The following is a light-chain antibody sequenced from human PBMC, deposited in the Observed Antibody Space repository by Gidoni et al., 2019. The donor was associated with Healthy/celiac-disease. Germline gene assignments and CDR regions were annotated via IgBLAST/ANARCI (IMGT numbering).Light chain of an antibody. CDR3: MQRTLTT. V-gene: IGKV2-30*01. CDR1: QSLVYRDVSLY. J-gene: IGKJ1*01. CDR2: KVS. Sequence: DVVMTQSPLSLPVTLGQPASISCRSSQSLVYRDVSLYLNWFQQRPGQSPRRLIYKVSKRDSGVPDRFSGSGSGTDFTLKINRVGAEDVGVYYCMQRTLTTFGQXTKVEI.